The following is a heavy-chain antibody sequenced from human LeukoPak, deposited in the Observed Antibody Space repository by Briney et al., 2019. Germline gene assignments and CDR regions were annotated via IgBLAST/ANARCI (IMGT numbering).Heavy chain of an antibody. V-gene: IGHV3-23*01. CDR2: ISGDSGTT. J-gene: IGHJ4*02. CDR3: AKDEISYCGGDCFFVY. Sequence: PGGSLKLSCAASGFTFSSYAMSWVRQGPGKGLEWVSAISGDSGTTLYTDSARGRFTISRDNSKNTLYLQMNSLRAEDTAVYFCAKDEISYCGGDCFFVYWGQGTLVTVSS. CDR1: GFTFSSYA. D-gene: IGHD2-21*02.